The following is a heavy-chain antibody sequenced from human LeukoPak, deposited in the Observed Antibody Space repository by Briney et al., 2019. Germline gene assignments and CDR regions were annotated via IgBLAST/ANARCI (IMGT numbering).Heavy chain of an antibody. CDR3: ARIRDGYNDAYDI. Sequence: ASVKVSCKASGYTFNTYAISWVRQAPGQGLEWMGIINPSGGSTSYAQKFQGRVTMTRNTSTSTVYMELSSLRSEDTAVYYCARIRDGYNDAYDIWGQGTMVTVPS. D-gene: IGHD5-24*01. CDR1: GYTFNTYA. CDR2: INPSGGST. J-gene: IGHJ3*02. V-gene: IGHV1-46*02.